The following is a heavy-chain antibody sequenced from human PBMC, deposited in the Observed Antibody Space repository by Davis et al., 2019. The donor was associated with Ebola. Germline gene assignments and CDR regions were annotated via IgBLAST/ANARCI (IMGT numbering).Heavy chain of an antibody. D-gene: IGHD3-3*01. V-gene: IGHV3-23*01. CDR2: ISGSGGST. CDR1: GFTFSSYA. J-gene: IGHJ6*04. CDR3: AKSGLSFGVVKYHYGMDV. Sequence: GALRLSCAASGFTFSSYAMSWVRQAPGKGLEWVSAISGSGGSTYYADSVKGRFTISRDNSKKTLYLQMNSLRAEDTAVYYCAKSGLSFGVVKYHYGMDVWGKGTTVTVSS.